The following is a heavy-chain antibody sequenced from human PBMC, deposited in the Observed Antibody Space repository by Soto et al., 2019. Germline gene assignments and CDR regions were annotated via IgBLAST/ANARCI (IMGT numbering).Heavy chain of an antibody. J-gene: IGHJ4*02. CDR1: GFTFSSYA. CDR3: ARDRVYDFWSGYPY. CDR2: ISYDGSNK. Sequence: SLRLSCAASGFTFSSYAMHWVRQAPGKGLEWVAVISYDGSNKYYADSVKGRFTISRDNSKNTLYLQMNSLRAEDTAVYYCARDRVYDFWSGYPYWGQGTLVTVSS. D-gene: IGHD3-3*01. V-gene: IGHV3-30-3*01.